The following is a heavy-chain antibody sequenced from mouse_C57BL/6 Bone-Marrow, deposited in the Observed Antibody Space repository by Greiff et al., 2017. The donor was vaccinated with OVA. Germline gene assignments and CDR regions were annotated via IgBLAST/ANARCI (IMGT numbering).Heavy chain of an antibody. D-gene: IGHD2-4*01. J-gene: IGHJ3*01. CDR3: ARQDDYASWFAY. CDR2: ISSGGSYT. Sequence: EVKVVESGGDLVKPGGSLKLSCAASGFTFSSYGMSWVRQTPDKRLEWVATISSGGSYTYYPDSVKGRFTISRDNAKNTLYLQMSSLKSEDTAMYYCARQDDYASWFAYWGQGTLVTVSA. CDR1: GFTFSSYG. V-gene: IGHV5-6*01.